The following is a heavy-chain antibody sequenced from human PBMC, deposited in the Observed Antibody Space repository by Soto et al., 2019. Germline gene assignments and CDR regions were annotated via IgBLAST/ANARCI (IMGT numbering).Heavy chain of an antibody. CDR2: ISGSGGTT. CDR1: GFTFENYA. V-gene: IGHV3-23*01. Sequence: RGSLRLSCVASGFTFENYAMSWVRQAPGKGLEWVSAISGSGGTTYYSDSVKGRFTISRDNSKNTVYLQMNDLRVEDAAEYFCAKDSWAIFGVPAGEYYAMDVWGQGTTVTVSS. CDR3: AKDSWAIFGVPAGEYYAMDV. J-gene: IGHJ6*02. D-gene: IGHD3-3*01.